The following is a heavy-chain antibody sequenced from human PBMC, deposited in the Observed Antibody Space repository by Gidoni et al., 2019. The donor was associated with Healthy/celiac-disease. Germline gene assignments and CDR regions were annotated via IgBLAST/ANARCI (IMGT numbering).Heavy chain of an antibody. CDR1: GGSFRGYS. J-gene: IGHJ4*02. V-gene: IGHV4-34*01. CDR2: INHSGST. CDR3: ARGLRYSGYEHLFDY. Sequence: QVQLQQWGAGLLKPSETLSLTCSVYGGSFRGYSWSWIRQPPGKGLEWIGEINHSGSTNYNPSLKSRVTISVDTSKNHFSLKLNSVTAADTAVYYCARGLRYSGYEHLFDYWGQGTLVTVSS. D-gene: IGHD5-12*01.